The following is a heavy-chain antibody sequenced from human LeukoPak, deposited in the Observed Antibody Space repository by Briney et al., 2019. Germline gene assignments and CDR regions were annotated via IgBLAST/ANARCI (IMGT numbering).Heavy chain of an antibody. CDR2: ISSSGGTI. J-gene: IGHJ3*02. CDR3: AREITMVRGVNWCAFDI. V-gene: IGHV3-48*03. D-gene: IGHD3-10*01. Sequence: GGSLRLSCAASGFTFRSYEMNWVRQAPGKGLEWVSYISSSGGTIYYADSVKGRFTISRDNAKNSLYLQMNSLRDEDTAVYYCAREITMVRGVNWCAFDIWGQGTMVTVSS. CDR1: GFTFRSYE.